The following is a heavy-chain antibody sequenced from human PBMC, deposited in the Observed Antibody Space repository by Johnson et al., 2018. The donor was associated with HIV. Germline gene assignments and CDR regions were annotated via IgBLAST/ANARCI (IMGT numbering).Heavy chain of an antibody. CDR1: GFTFSNYA. CDR2: INEDGGRT. V-gene: IGHV3-23*04. Sequence: VQLVESGGGVVQPGGSLRLSCAASGFTFSNYAMHWVRQAPGKGLEWVSHINEDGGRTDYADSVKGRFTISRDNSKNTLYLQMNSLRAEDTAVYYCAKGGSSDAFDIWGQGTMVTVSS. J-gene: IGHJ3*02. CDR3: AKGGSSDAFDI. D-gene: IGHD6-6*01.